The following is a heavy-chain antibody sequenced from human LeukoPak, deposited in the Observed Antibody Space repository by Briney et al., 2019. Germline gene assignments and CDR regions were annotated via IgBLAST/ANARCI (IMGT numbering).Heavy chain of an antibody. CDR2: ISWNSGSI. V-gene: IGHV3-9*01. Sequence: GGSLRLSCAASGFTFDDYAMHWVRQASGKGLEWVSGISWNSGSIGYADSVKGRFTISRDNSKNTLYLQMNSLRAEDTAVYYCARGVSPRYFDYWGQGTLVTVSS. CDR1: GFTFDDYA. D-gene: IGHD2-8*01. J-gene: IGHJ4*02. CDR3: ARGVSPRYFDY.